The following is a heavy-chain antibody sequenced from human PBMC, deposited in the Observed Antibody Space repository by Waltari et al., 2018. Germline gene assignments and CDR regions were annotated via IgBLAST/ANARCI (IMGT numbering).Heavy chain of an antibody. Sequence: QVQLVQSGAEVNRPGASVRVSCKASGYTFPTYAINWVRQAPGHRLEWMGWINTDNGNTKYSQKFQGRVTITRDTSTSTASLELSSLRSEDTAVYYCARISEVTTSGDYYGLDVWGQGTTVTVSS. CDR1: GYTFPTYA. D-gene: IGHD4-17*01. CDR2: INTDNGNT. J-gene: IGHJ6*02. CDR3: ARISEVTTSGDYYGLDV. V-gene: IGHV1-3*04.